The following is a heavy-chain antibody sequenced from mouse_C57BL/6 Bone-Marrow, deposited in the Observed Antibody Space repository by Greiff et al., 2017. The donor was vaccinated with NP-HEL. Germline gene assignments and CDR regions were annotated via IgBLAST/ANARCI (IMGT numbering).Heavy chain of an antibody. Sequence: VQLQQSGAELVRPGSSVKMSCTTSGYTFTSYGITWVKQRPGQGLAWIGYISLGNGYTEYNEKFKGKATLTSDTSSSTAYMHLSSLTSEDSAIYVCARKGTWERYVDVWGTGTTVTVSS. J-gene: IGHJ1*03. CDR3: ARKGTWERYVDV. V-gene: IGHV1-58*01. CDR1: GYTFTSYG. D-gene: IGHD4-1*01. CDR2: ISLGNGYT.